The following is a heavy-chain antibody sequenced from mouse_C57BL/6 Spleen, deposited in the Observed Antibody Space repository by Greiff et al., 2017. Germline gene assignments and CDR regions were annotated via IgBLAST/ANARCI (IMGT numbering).Heavy chain of an antibody. J-gene: IGHJ1*03. Sequence: EVQLVESEGGLVQPGSSMKLSCTASGFTFSDYYMAWVRQVPEKGLEWVANINYDGSSTYYLDSLKSRFIISRDNAKNILYLQMSSLKSEDTATYYCARGGRITTVVATGYFDVWGTGTTVTVSS. CDR3: ARGGRITTVVATGYFDV. CDR1: GFTFSDYY. CDR2: INYDGSST. V-gene: IGHV5-16*01. D-gene: IGHD1-1*01.